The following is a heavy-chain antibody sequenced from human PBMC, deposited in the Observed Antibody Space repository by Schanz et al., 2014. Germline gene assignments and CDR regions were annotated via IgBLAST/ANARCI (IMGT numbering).Heavy chain of an antibody. Sequence: QVLLVQSGAEVKKPGASVKVSCKASGYRFIGYYVHWVRQAPGQGLEWMGRVSPYSGDTNYAQMFQGRVTMTTDTSISTAHMELSRLTSDDTAVFFCARENTAVAGMPRVMDVWGQGTTVTVTS. CDR3: ARENTAVAGMPRVMDV. CDR1: GYRFIGYY. J-gene: IGHJ6*02. V-gene: IGHV1-2*06. CDR2: VSPYSGDT. D-gene: IGHD6-19*01.